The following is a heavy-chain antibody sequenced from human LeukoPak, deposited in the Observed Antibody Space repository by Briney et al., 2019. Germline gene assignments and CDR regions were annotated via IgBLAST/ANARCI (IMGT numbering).Heavy chain of an antibody. CDR3: ARDQDGDYDFWIGYYSTESGAFDI. J-gene: IGHJ3*02. Sequence: GRSLRLSCSASGFTFNIYAMHWVRQAPGKGLERVAVITYDESNKYYAASVNGRFTISRDNSKNTLYLQMNSLRAEDTAVYYCARDQDGDYDFWIGYYSTESGAFDIWGQGTMVTVSS. D-gene: IGHD3-3*01. CDR2: ITYDESNK. V-gene: IGHV3-30*04. CDR1: GFTFNIYA.